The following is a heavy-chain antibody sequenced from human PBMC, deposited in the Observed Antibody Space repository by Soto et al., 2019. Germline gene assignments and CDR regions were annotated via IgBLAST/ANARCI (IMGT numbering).Heavy chain of an antibody. CDR1: GGSINSSNW. CDR2: IYHSGST. Sequence: SETLSLTCAVSGGSINSSNWWSWVRQPPGKGLEWIGEIYHSGSTNYNPSLKSRVTISVDKSKNQFSLKLSSVTAADTAVYYCAREPAVAGTQERVYWGQGTLVTVSS. D-gene: IGHD6-19*01. J-gene: IGHJ4*02. CDR3: AREPAVAGTQERVY. V-gene: IGHV4-4*02.